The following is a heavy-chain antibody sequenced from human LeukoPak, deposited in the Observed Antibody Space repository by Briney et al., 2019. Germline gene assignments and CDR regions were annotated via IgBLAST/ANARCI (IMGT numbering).Heavy chain of an antibody. CDR1: GFTFSSYS. CDR2: ITSSSSYI. CDR3: ARDKDGDDVDYYYYYGMDV. D-gene: IGHD5-24*01. Sequence: PGRSLRLSCAASGFTFSSYSMNWVRQAPGKGLEWVSSITSSSSYIYYADSVKGRFTISRDNAKNSLYLQMNNLRAEDTAVYYCARDKDGDDVDYYYYYGMDVWGQGTTVTVSS. V-gene: IGHV3-21*01. J-gene: IGHJ6*02.